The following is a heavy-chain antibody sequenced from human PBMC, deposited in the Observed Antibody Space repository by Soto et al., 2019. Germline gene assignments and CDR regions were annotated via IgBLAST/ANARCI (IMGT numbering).Heavy chain of an antibody. Sequence: EVQLVESGGGLVKPGGSLRLSCAGSGFTFSNAWMNWVRQAPGEGLEWVGRIKSKPNGGTTDYAAPVKGKFTISRDDSKNTVYLQMNSLRTEDTALYYCATGGYYFDYWGQGTLVTVSS. V-gene: IGHV3-15*07. CDR2: IKSKPNGGTT. D-gene: IGHD3-10*01. CDR3: ATGGYYFDY. J-gene: IGHJ4*02. CDR1: GFTFSNAW.